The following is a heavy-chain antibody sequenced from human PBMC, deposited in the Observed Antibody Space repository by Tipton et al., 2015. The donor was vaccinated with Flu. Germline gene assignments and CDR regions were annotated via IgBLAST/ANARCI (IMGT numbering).Heavy chain of an antibody. CDR3: ARDLRGYSGYTGGDAFDL. CDR1: GGSISSDY. CDR2: ISTSGST. Sequence: TLSLTCTVSGGSISSDYWSWIRQPAGKGLEWIGRISTSGSTNYNASLESRVTLSRDTSKNHFSLRLSSATAADTALYYCARDLRGYSGYTGGDAFDLWGQGIMVTISS. D-gene: IGHD5-12*01. V-gene: IGHV4-4*07. J-gene: IGHJ3*01.